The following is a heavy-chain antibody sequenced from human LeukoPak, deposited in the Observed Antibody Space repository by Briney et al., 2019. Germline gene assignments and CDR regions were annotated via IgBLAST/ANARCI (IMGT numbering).Heavy chain of an antibody. CDR2: ISPASDTI. J-gene: IGHJ4*02. Sequence: PGGSLRLSCAAFGFTFSSYNMKWVRQAPGKGLEWVSYISPASDTIHYADSMRGRFTISRDNAKNSLYLQMNSLRAEDTAVYYCARDVYYGSGTFGYWGQGTLVTVSS. D-gene: IGHD3-10*01. CDR3: ARDVYYGSGTFGY. CDR1: GFTFSSYN. V-gene: IGHV3-48*01.